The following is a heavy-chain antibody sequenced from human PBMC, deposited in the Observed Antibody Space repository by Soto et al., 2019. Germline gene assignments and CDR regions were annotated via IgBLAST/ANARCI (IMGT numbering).Heavy chain of an antibody. J-gene: IGHJ4*02. Sequence: PGGSLRLSCAASGFGFRHYFMSWMRQAPGKGLEWVSYIGPYGNSKYYADSVKGRFTISRDDAKESLYLDMNNLRAEDTAVYYCARDDYTYGVYWGQGSQVTVSS. CDR3: ARDDYTYGVY. CDR1: GFGFRHYF. D-gene: IGHD5-12*01. CDR2: IGPYGNSK. V-gene: IGHV3-11*01.